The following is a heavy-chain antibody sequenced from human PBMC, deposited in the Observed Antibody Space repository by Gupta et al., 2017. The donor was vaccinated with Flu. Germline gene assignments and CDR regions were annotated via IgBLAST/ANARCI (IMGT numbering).Heavy chain of an antibody. CDR3: ARVAYSSSWSPYDY. D-gene: IGHD6-13*01. Sequence: QVQLQESGPGLVKPSQTLSLTCPVSGGSISSGGYYWSWTRQHPGKGLEWIGYIYYSGSTYYNPSPKSRVTISVDTSKNQFSLKLSSVTAADTAVYYCARVAYSSSWSPYDYWGQGTLVTVSS. V-gene: IGHV4-31*03. J-gene: IGHJ4*02. CDR2: IYYSGST. CDR1: GGSISSGGYY.